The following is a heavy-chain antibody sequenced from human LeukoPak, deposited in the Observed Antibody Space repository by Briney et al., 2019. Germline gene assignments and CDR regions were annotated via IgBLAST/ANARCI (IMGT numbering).Heavy chain of an antibody. J-gene: IGHJ4*02. CDR3: ARDGYYDRSNYYDY. CDR1: GFTFSNHG. Sequence: GGSLRLSCAASGFTFSNHGMNWVRQAPGKGLEWLSGVSPPGGGTYYADSVKGRFTISRDDSKNTLSLQMNSLRAEDMAVYYCARDGYYDRSNYYDYWGQGTLVTVSS. CDR2: VSPPGGGT. D-gene: IGHD3-22*01. V-gene: IGHV3-23*01.